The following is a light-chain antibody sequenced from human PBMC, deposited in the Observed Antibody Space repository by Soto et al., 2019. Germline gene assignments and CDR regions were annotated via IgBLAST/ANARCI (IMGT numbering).Light chain of an antibody. Sequence: DIRMTQSPSPLSASVGDRVTITSRESRLISNSLAWYQKKPGKPLKLLIYRASILQLGFSSRSTGVELGTVFTLTISSLQPEDVATYSCRKCDSAPFTFGGGTKVDIK. CDR3: RKCDSAPFT. CDR1: RLISNS. CDR2: RAS. V-gene: IGKV1-27*01. J-gene: IGKJ4*01.